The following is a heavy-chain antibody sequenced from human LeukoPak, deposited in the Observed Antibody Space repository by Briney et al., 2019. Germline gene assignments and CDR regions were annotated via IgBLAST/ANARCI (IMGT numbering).Heavy chain of an antibody. Sequence: KSSQTLSLTCAVSGGSISSGGYSWSWIRQPPGKGLEWIGYIYHSGSTYYNPSLKSRVTISVDTSTNQFSLKLSSVTAADTAVYYCARLEITFGGVIAAWGQGTLVTVSS. J-gene: IGHJ5*02. CDR2: IYHSGST. D-gene: IGHD3-16*02. CDR1: GGSISSGGYS. CDR3: ARLEITFGGVIAA. V-gene: IGHV4-30-2*01.